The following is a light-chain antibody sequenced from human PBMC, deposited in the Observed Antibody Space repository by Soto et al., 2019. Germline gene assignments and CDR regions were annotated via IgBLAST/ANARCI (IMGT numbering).Light chain of an antibody. V-gene: IGKV2-28*01. CDR3: MQGLETPT. CDR2: LGS. Sequence: DIVMTQSPLSLSVTPGEPASISCRSSESLLHSIGYSYLDWYLQKPGQSPQLLIYLGSNRASGVPDRFSGSGSGTDFTLKISRVEADDVGVYYCMQGLETPTFGQGTKVEIK. CDR1: ESLLHSIGYSY. J-gene: IGKJ1*01.